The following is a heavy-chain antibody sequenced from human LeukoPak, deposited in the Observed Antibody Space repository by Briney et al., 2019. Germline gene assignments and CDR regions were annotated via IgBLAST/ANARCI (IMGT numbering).Heavy chain of an antibody. V-gene: IGHV4-34*01. CDR1: GGSFSGYY. J-gene: IGHJ5*02. CDR2: INHSGST. CDR3: ARALHYYDSSGYYNWFDP. D-gene: IGHD3-22*01. Sequence: SSETLSLTCAVYGGSFSGYYWSWIRQPPGKGLEWIGEINHSGSTNDNPSLKSRVTISVDTSKNQFSLKLSSVTAADTAVYYCARALHYYDSSGYYNWFDPWGQGTLVTVSS.